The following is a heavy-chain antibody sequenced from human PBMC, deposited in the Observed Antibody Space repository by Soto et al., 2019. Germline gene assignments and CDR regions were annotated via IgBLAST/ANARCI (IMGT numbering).Heavy chain of an antibody. CDR2: IWYDGSNK. Sequence: QVQLVESGGGVVQPGRSLRLSCAASGFTFSSYGMHWVRQAPGKGLEWVAVIWYDGSNKYYADSVKGRFTISRDNSKXTLYLQXXSLXXEXXXXXXXXXXXXXXXXXXXXXXXXXXXXXXXWGQGSTVTVSS. J-gene: IGHJ6*02. V-gene: IGHV3-33*01. CDR3: XXXXXXXXXXXXXXXXXXXXXXXX. CDR1: GFTFSSYG.